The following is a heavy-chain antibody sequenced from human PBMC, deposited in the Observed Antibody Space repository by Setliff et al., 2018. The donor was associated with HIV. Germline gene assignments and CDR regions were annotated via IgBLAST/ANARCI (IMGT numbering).Heavy chain of an antibody. CDR3: ARPEQANDWGYYFDS. V-gene: IGHV4-39*01. CDR1: GGSISSYSYF. Sequence: PSETLSLTCTVSGGSISSYSYFWGWVRQPPGKGLEWIGNIYRSGSTYYYNPSLKSRVTMSVDTSNNQFSMKLSSVTAADTAVYYCARPEQANDWGYYFDSWGQGTLVTVSS. D-gene: IGHD7-27*01. CDR2: IYRSGSTY. J-gene: IGHJ4*02.